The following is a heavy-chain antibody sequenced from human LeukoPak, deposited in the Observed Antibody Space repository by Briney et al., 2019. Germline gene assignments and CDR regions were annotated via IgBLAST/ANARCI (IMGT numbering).Heavy chain of an antibody. CDR1: GFTFSSSS. J-gene: IGHJ3*02. V-gene: IGHV3-21*01. Sequence: GGSLRLSCAASGFTFSSSSMNWVRQAPGKGLEWVSSISSSSSYIYYADSVKGRLTISRDNAKNSLYLQMNSLRAEDTAVYYCARGATYYYDSSGYYPTAAFDIWGQGTMVTVSS. CDR2: ISSSSSYI. D-gene: IGHD3-22*01. CDR3: ARGATYYYDSSGYYPTAAFDI.